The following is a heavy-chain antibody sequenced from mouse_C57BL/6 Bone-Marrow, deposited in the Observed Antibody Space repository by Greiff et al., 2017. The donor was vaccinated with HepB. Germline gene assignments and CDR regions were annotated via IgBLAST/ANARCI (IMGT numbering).Heavy chain of an antibody. CDR3: ARRTYDGYYLDY. CDR2: ISNLAYSI. Sequence: EVQLVESGGGLVQPGGSLKLSCAASGFTFSDYGMAWVRQAPRKGPEWVAFISNLAYSIYYADTVTGRFTISRENAKNTLYLEMSSLRSEYTAMYYCARRTYDGYYLDYWGQGTTLTVSS. CDR1: GFTFSDYG. V-gene: IGHV5-15*01. D-gene: IGHD2-3*01. J-gene: IGHJ2*01.